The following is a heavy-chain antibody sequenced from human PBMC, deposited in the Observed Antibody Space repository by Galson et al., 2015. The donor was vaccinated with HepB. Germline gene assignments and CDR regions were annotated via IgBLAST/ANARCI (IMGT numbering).Heavy chain of an antibody. CDR1: GNTFSDYY. Sequence: SVKVSCKASGNTFSDYYINWIRQAPGQGLEWMGWINPKTGDTTYAEKFQGRVTMTRDTSISTAYMELRGLRSEDTAVYYCARVTRCETLDPWGQGTLVIVSS. V-gene: IGHV1-2*02. D-gene: IGHD2-15*01. CDR3: ARVTRCETLDP. CDR2: INPKTGDT. J-gene: IGHJ5*02.